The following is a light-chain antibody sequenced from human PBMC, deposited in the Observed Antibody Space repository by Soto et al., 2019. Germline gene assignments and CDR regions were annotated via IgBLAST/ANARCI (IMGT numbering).Light chain of an antibody. CDR3: QQRSDWHQIT. J-gene: IGKJ5*01. Sequence: DTVLTHSPATLSLSPGETATLSCRASQSVRSHLAWYQQRPGQPPRLLIYDASYRATGVPLRFSGSGSGTEFTLTISSLESGDSAIYYCQQRSDWHQITFGQGTRLEIK. CDR2: DAS. CDR1: QSVRSH. V-gene: IGKV3D-11*02.